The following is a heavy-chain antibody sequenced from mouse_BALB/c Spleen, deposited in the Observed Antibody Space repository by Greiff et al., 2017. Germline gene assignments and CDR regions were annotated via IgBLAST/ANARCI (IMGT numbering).Heavy chain of an antibody. CDR1: GFNIKDTY. Sequence: EVKLVESGGGLVQPGASVKLSCTASGFNIKDTYMHWVKQRPEQGLEWIGRIDPANGNTKYDPKFQGKATITADTSSNTAYLQLSSLTSEDTAVYYSSTSFDYWGQGTTLTVSS. J-gene: IGHJ2*01. D-gene: IGHD2-1*01. CDR3: STSFDY. V-gene: IGHV14-3*02. CDR2: IDPANGNT.